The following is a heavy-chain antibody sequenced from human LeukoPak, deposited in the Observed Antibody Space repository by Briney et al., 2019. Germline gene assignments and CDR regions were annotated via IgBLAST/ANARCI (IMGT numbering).Heavy chain of an antibody. J-gene: IGHJ4*02. V-gene: IGHV3-30*04. CDR3: ARGNYPDY. CDR2: ISYDGSNNK. Sequence: QAGGSLRLSCAASGFTFSSYAMHWVRQAPGKGLEWMAGISYDGSNNKYYADSVKGRFTISRDNSKNTVFLQMNSLRAEDTAVYYCARGNYPDYWGQGTLVTVSS. CDR1: GFTFSSYA.